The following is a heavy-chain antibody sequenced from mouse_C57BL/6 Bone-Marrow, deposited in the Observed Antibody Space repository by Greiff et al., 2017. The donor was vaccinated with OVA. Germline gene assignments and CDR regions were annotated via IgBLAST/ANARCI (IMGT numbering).Heavy chain of an antibody. CDR1: GYTFTNYW. CDR3: ARRGTSPFDY. J-gene: IGHJ2*01. V-gene: IGHV1-63*01. CDR2: IYPGGGYT. Sequence: QVQLKQSGAELVKPGTSVKMSCKASGYTFTNYWIGWVKQRPGHGLAWIGDIYPGGGYTNYNEKFKGKATLTADKSSSTAYMQFSSVTSEDSAIYYCARRGTSPFDYWGPGTTLTVSS.